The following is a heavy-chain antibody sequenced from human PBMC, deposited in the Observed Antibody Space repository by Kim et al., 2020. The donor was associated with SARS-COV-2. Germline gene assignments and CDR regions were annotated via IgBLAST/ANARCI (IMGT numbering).Heavy chain of an antibody. CDR3: ARDTNNIVATSKGEFDY. D-gene: IGHD5-12*01. V-gene: IGHV1-3*01. Sequence: ASVKVSCKASGYTFTSYAMHWVRQAPGQRLEWMGWINACNGNTKYSQKFQGRVTITRDTSASTAYMELSSLRSEDTAVYYCARDTNNIVATSKGEFDYWGQGTLVTVSS. CDR2: INACNGNT. J-gene: IGHJ4*02. CDR1: GYTFTSYA.